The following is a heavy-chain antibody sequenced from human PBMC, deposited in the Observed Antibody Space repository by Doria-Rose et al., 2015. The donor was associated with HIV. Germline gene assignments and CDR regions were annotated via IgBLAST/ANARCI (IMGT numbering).Heavy chain of an antibody. V-gene: IGHV2-26*01. CDR2: IFSDDER. CDR3: ARIKSSRWYHKYYFDF. D-gene: IGHD6-13*01. CDR1: GVSLSSPGMG. Sequence: QVTLKESGPVLVKPTETLTLTCTVSGVSLSSPGMGVSWIRQPPGKALEWLAYIFSDDERSYKTSLKSRLTISRGTSKSQVVLTMTDMDPVDTATYYCARIKSSRWYHKYYFDFWGQGTLVIVS. J-gene: IGHJ4*02.